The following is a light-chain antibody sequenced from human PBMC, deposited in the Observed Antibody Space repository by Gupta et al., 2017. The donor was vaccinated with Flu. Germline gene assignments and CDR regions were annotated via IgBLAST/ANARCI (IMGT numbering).Light chain of an antibody. CDR1: QSISTY. V-gene: IGKV3-11*01. CDR2: GAS. CDR3: QQRSSWPPMYT. Sequence: EVVLTQSTATLSLSPGERATLSCRASQSISTYLAWYQQRPGQAPRLLIYGASNRATGVPARFGGSGSGTDFTLTISSLEPEDFAVYYCQQRSSWPPMYTFGQGTKLESK. J-gene: IGKJ2*01.